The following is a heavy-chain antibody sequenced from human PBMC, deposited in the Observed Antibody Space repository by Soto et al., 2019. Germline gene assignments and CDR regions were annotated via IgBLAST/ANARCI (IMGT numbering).Heavy chain of an antibody. D-gene: IGHD4-17*01. CDR1: GFTFSSYA. J-gene: IGHJ4*02. CDR2: ISGSGGST. V-gene: IGHV3-23*01. CDR3: ANDNKPQGTTVTRGY. Sequence: EVQLLESGGGLVQPGGSLRVSCAASGFTFSSYAMSWVRQAPGKGLEWVSAISGSGGSTYYADSVKGRFTISRDNSKNTLYLQMNSLRAEDTAVYYCANDNKPQGTTVTRGYWGQGTLVTVSS.